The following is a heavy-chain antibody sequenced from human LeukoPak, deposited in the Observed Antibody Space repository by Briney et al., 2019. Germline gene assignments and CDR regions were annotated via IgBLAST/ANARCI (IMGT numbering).Heavy chain of an antibody. J-gene: IGHJ4*02. V-gene: IGHV3-53*01. D-gene: IGHD6-19*01. CDR2: IYSGDTT. CDR1: GFTVSRKY. CDR3: ATVLSDSRGWYHFDN. Sequence: GGSLRLSCAASGFTVSRKYMSWVRQAPGKGLEWVSLIYSGDTTYYADSVKGRFTVSRDNSKNALYLQMNNLRAEDTAVYYCATVLSDSRGWYHFDNWGQGTLVTVSS.